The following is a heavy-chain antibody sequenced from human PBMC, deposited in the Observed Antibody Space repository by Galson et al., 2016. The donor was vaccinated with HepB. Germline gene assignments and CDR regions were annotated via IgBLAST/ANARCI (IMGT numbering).Heavy chain of an antibody. Sequence: SLRLSCAASGFTFSRYRMNWVRQAPGKGLEWVSSISSSSSYIYYADSVKGRFTISRDNARNSLYLQMNSLRAEDTAVYYCARVPNYYDIGAVWVGPMDVWGQGTTVTVSS. CDR2: ISSSSSYI. J-gene: IGHJ6*02. D-gene: IGHD3-22*01. CDR1: GFTFSRYR. V-gene: IGHV3-21*01. CDR3: ARVPNYYDIGAVWVGPMDV.